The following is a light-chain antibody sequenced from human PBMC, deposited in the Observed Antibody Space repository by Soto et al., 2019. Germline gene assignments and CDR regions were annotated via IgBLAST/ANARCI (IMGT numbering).Light chain of an antibody. V-gene: IGLV2-14*03. CDR1: SSDVGAYDF. CDR2: EVS. CDR3: SSYTSSSTRV. Sequence: QSVLTQPASVSVSPGRSITISCTGTSSDVGAYDFVSWYQQHPDKAPKLMIYEVSNRPSGVSNRFSGSKSVNTATLTISGLQAEDEADYYCSSYTSSSTRVFGTGTKVTVL. J-gene: IGLJ1*01.